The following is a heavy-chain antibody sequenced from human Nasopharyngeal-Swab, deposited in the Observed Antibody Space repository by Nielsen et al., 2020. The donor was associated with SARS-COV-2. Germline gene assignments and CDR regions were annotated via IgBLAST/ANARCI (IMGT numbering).Heavy chain of an antibody. Sequence: GGSLRLSCAASGFTFSIYWMTWVRQAPGRGLEWVSNMNEDGSEKNYVDSVKGRFTISGDNAKNLLYLQMNSLRAEDTAVYYCAREKDFWGGSHYFYMDVWGKGTTVTVSS. J-gene: IGHJ6*03. CDR3: AREKDFWGGSHYFYMDV. CDR2: MNEDGSEK. CDR1: GFTFSIYW. D-gene: IGHD3-3*01. V-gene: IGHV3-7*03.